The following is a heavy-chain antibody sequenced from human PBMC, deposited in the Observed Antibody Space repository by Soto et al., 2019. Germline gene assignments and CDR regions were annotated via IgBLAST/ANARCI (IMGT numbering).Heavy chain of an antibody. Sequence: QVQLQESGPGLVKPSETLSLTCTVSGGSISSYYWSWIRQPPGKGLEWIGYIYYSGSTNYNPSLKSRVTISVDTSKNQFSLKLSSVPAADTAVYYCARLDYYYYYGMDVWGQGTTVTVSS. CDR2: IYYSGST. CDR1: GGSISSYY. J-gene: IGHJ6*02. CDR3: ARLDYYYYYGMDV. V-gene: IGHV4-59*08.